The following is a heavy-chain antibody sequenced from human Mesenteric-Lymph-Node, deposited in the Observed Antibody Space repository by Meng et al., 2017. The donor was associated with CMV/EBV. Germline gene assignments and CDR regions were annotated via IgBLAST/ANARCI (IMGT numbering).Heavy chain of an antibody. Sequence: GESLKISCAASGFTFSSYSMNWVRQAPGKGLEWVSFISSSSSYIYYADSVKGRFTISRDNAKNSLYLQMNSLRAEDTAVYYCAKAHESSSWTTDYWGQGTLVTVPQ. D-gene: IGHD6-13*01. J-gene: IGHJ4*02. CDR2: ISSSSSYI. CDR3: AKAHESSSWTTDY. CDR1: GFTFSSYS. V-gene: IGHV3-21*01.